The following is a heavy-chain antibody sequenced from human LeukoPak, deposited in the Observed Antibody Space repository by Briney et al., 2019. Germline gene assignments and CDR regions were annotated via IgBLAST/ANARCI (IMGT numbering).Heavy chain of an antibody. CDR3: ARGFASGGGWFDP. V-gene: IGHV3-7*01. Sequence: GGSLRLSCAASGFTFSSYWMSWVRQAPGKGLEWVANIKQDGSEKYYVDSVKGRFTISRDNATNSLYLQMNSLRADDTAVYYCARGFASGGGWFDPWGQGTRVTVSS. CDR2: IKQDGSEK. CDR1: GFTFSSYW. D-gene: IGHD3-10*01. J-gene: IGHJ5*02.